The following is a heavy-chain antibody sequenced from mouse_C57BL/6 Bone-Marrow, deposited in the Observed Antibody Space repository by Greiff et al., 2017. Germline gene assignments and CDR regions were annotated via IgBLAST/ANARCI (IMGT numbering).Heavy chain of an antibody. J-gene: IGHJ2*01. CDR3: ARNELRRL. CDR2: IYPRSGNT. V-gene: IGHV1-81*01. Sequence: VKLVESGAELARPGASVKLSCKASGYTFTSYGISWVKQRTGQGLEWIGEIYPRSGNTYYNEKFKGKATLTADKSSSTAYMGLRSLTSEDSAVYFCARNELRRLWGQGTTLTVSS. D-gene: IGHD2-12*01. CDR1: GYTFTSYG.